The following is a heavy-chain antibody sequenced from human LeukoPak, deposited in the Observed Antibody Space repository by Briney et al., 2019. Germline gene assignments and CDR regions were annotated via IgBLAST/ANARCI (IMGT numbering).Heavy chain of an antibody. J-gene: IGHJ5*02. Sequence: SGPTLVKPTQTLTLTCTFSGFSLSSSGAGVGWIRQPPGKALEWLALIYWDDDKRYSPSLKSRLTIAKDTSKNQVVLTMTNMDVVDTATYHCAHRRGYCTTTTCYADWFDPWGQGALVTVSS. CDR3: AHRRGYCTTTTCYADWFDP. CDR1: GFSLSSSGAG. V-gene: IGHV2-5*02. D-gene: IGHD2-2*01. CDR2: IYWDDDK.